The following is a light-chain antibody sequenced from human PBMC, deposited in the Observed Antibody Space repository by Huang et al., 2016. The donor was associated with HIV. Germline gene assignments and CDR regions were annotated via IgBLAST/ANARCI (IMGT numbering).Light chain of an antibody. V-gene: IGKV1-NL1*01. CDR1: QGISNS. J-gene: IGKJ1*01. CDR3: QQYFSPLRT. CDR2: MAS. Sequence: DIQMTQSPSSLSAYVGDRVTITCRASQGISNSLAWYQQKPGKAPKLRVYMASRFESGVPARFSGSGSETDYTLTISSLQPEDVATYYCQQYFSPLRTFGQGTNVEIK.